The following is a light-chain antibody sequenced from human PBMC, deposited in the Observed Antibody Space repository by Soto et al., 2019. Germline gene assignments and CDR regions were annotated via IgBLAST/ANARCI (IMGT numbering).Light chain of an antibody. V-gene: IGLV1-44*01. CDR1: SSNIGINT. CDR3: AAWDDTLNGLYV. J-gene: IGLJ1*01. CDR2: SNN. Sequence: QSVLTQPPSASGTPGQRVTISCSGSSSNIGINTVSWYQHLPGTAPKLLIYSNNQRPSGVPDRFSVSKSGTSASLAISGLQSEDEADDYCAAWDDTLNGLYVFGTGTKLTVL.